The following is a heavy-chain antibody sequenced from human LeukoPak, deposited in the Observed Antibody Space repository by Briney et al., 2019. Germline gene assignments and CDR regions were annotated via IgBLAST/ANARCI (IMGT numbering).Heavy chain of an antibody. V-gene: IGHV4-34*01. Sequence: SETLSLTCTVSGGSISSYYWNWIRQSPGKGLEWIGEINHSGSTHYNPSLKSRVTISVDTSKNQFSLKLSSVTAADTAVYYCARLAEGEYSSSWYFDYWGQGTLVTVSS. D-gene: IGHD6-13*01. CDR2: INHSGST. CDR1: GGSISSYY. CDR3: ARLAEGEYSSSWYFDY. J-gene: IGHJ4*02.